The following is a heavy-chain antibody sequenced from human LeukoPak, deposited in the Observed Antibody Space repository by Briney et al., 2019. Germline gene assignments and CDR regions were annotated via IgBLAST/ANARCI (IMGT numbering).Heavy chain of an antibody. CDR3: AREGQWLADWFDP. CDR2: IHYSGST. CDR1: GGSISGYY. V-gene: IGHV4-59*01. J-gene: IGHJ5*02. Sequence: SETLSLTCTVSGGSISGYYWSWVRQPPGRGLEWIGYIHYSGSTNYNPSLKSRVTISLDTSKNQFSLKLTSVTAADTAVYYCAREGQWLADWFDPWGQGTLVTVFS. D-gene: IGHD6-19*01.